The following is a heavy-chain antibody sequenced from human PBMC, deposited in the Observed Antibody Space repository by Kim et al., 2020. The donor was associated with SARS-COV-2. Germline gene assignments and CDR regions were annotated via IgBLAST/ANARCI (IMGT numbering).Heavy chain of an antibody. CDR1: GGSISSSSYY. Sequence: SETLSLTCTVSGGSISSSSYYWGWIRQPPGKGLEWIGSIYYSGSTYYNPSLKSRVTISVDTSKNQFSLKLSSVTAADTAVYYCARVPYYYGMDVWGQGTTVTVSS. CDR2: IYYSGST. J-gene: IGHJ6*02. CDR3: ARVPYYYGMDV. V-gene: IGHV4-39*07.